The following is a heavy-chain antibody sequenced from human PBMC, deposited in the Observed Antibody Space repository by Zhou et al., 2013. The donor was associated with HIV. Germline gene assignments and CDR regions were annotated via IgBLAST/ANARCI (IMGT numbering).Heavy chain of an antibody. D-gene: IGHD6-6*01. CDR1: DYTFTSYG. CDR3: AREYSSSSFKYFNP. J-gene: IGHJ5*02. CDR2: ISAYNGNT. V-gene: IGHV1-18*01. Sequence: QVQLVQSGAEVKKPGASVKVSCKASDYTFTSYGISWLRQAPGQGLEWMGWISAYNGNTIYTQKLQGRVTMTTDTSTSTAYMELRSLRSDDTAVYYCAREYSSSSFKYFNPWGQGSPVTVSS.